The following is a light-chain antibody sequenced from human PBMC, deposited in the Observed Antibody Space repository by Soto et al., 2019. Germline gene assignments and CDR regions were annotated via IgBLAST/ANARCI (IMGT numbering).Light chain of an antibody. CDR1: QSVSSY. Sequence: EKVLTQSPATLSMSPGERATLSCRASQSVSSYLAWYQQKPGQAPRLLIYGASTRATGIPARFSGSGSGTEFTLTISSLQSEDFAVYYCQQYNNWPYWTFGQGTKVDIK. J-gene: IGKJ1*01. CDR2: GAS. V-gene: IGKV3-15*01. CDR3: QQYNNWPYWT.